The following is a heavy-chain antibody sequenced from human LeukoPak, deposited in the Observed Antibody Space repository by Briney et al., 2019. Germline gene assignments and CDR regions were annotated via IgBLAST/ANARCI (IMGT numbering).Heavy chain of an antibody. J-gene: IGHJ4*02. CDR3: AKALGGWGPGYFDY. D-gene: IGHD6-19*01. CDR2: ISSSGSTI. CDR1: GFTFSSYE. Sequence: PGGSLRLSCAASGFTFSSYEMNWVRQAPGKGLEWISYISSSGSTIHYADSVKGRFTISRDNAKNTLYLQMNSLRAEDTAVYYCAKALGGWGPGYFDYWGQGTLVTVSS. V-gene: IGHV3-48*03.